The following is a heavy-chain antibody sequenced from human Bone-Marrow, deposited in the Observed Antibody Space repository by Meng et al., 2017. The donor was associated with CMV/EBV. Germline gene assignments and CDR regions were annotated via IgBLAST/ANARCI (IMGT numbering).Heavy chain of an antibody. D-gene: IGHD6-19*01. CDR2: ISAYNGNT. CDR1: GYTFTSYY. J-gene: IGHJ4*02. Sequence: ASVKVSCKASGYTFTSYYMHWVRQAPGQGLEWMGWISAYNGNTNYAQKLQGRVTMTTDTSTSTAYMELRSLRSDDTAVYYCARVGRLGYFDYWGQGTPVTVSS. CDR3: ARVGRLGYFDY. V-gene: IGHV1-18*04.